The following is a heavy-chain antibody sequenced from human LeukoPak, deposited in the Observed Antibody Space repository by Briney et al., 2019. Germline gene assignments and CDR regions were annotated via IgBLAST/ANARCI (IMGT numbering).Heavy chain of an antibody. J-gene: IGHJ3*02. CDR3: ARRTVVTPGAFDI. CDR2: INPNSGGT. Sequence: GASVKVSCKASGYTFTGYYMHWVRQAPGQGLEWMGWINPNSGGTNYAQTFQGRVTMTRDTSISTAYMELSRLRSDDTAVYYCARRTVVTPGAFDIWGQGTMVTVSS. V-gene: IGHV1-2*02. D-gene: IGHD4-23*01. CDR1: GYTFTGYY.